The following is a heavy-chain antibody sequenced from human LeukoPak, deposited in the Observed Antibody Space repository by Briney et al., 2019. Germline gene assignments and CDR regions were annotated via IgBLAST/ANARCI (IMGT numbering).Heavy chain of an antibody. CDR3: AADGGELLTY. CDR2: FYPEDGER. CDR1: GHSLTELS. Sequence: ASVKVSCKVSGHSLTELSMHWVRQAPGKGLEWMGGFYPEDGERKYAQKFQGRVTMTEDTSTDTAHMGLSSLRSEDTAVYYCAADGGELLTYWGQGTSVTVSS. V-gene: IGHV1-24*01. D-gene: IGHD1-26*01. J-gene: IGHJ4*02.